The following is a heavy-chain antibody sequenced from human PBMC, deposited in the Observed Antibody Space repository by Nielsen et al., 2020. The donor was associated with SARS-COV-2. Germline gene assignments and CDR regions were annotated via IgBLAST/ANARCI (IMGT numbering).Heavy chain of an antibody. CDR1: GFTFSSYS. J-gene: IGHJ5*02. V-gene: IGHV3-21*05. CDR3: ARDLYYYDSSGYYP. Sequence: GESLKISCAASGFTFSSYSMNWVRQAPGKGLEWVSYISSSSSYIYYADSVKGRFTISRDNAKNSLYLQMNSLRAEDTAVYYCARDLYYYDSSGYYPWGQGTLVTVSS. D-gene: IGHD3-22*01. CDR2: ISSSSSYI.